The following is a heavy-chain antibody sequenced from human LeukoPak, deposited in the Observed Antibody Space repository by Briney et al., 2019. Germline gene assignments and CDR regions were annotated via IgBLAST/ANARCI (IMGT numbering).Heavy chain of an antibody. CDR3: ARLTNGVCCNNWFDP. CDR1: GYSFTSYW. D-gene: IGHD2-8*01. V-gene: IGHV5-51*01. Sequence: GESLKISCKGSGYSFTSYWIGWVRQMPGKGLEWMGIIYPGDSDTRYSPSFQGQVTISADKSISTAYLQWSSLKASDTAMYYCARLTNGVCCNNWFDPWGQGTLVTVSS. CDR2: IYPGDSDT. J-gene: IGHJ5*02.